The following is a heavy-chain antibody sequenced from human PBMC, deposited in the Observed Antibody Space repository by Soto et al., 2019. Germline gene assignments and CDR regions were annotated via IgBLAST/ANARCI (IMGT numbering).Heavy chain of an antibody. J-gene: IGHJ3*02. V-gene: IGHV5-10-1*01. CDR1: GYSFTSYW. CDR3: ASLGYYDSSGYHGAFDI. Sequence: PGESLKISCNGSGYSFTSYWSSWVRQMPGKGPEWMGRIDPSDSYTNYSPSFQGHVTISADKSISTAYLQWSSMKASDTAMYYCASLGYYDSSGYHGAFDIWGQGTMVTVSS. CDR2: IDPSDSYT. D-gene: IGHD3-22*01.